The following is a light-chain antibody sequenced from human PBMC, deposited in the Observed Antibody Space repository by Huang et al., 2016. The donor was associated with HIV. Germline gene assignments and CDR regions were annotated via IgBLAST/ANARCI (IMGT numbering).Light chain of an antibody. CDR3: QQYNDWPPLT. V-gene: IGKV3-15*01. J-gene: IGKJ4*01. CDR2: EAS. Sequence: EVVMTQSPATLSVTPGERVTLSCRASQSVRSSLAWYQQTPGQAPRLLIYEASTRAIGIPARFSASGSGTDFTLTISSLQSEDFAVYYCQQYNDWPPLTFGGGTKVAIK. CDR1: QSVRSS.